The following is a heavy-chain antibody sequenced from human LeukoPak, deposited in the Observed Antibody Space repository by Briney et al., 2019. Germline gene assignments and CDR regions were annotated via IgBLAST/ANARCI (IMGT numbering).Heavy chain of an antibody. CDR2: INPNSGGT. CDR3: ARDYVWGSYRRDPFDP. V-gene: IGHV1-2*02. Sequence: ASVKVSCKASGYTFTGYYMHWVRQAPGQGLEWMGWINPNSGGTNYAQKFQGRVTMTRDTSISTAYMELSRLRSDDTAVYYCARDYVWGSYRRDPFDPWGQGTLVTVSS. D-gene: IGHD3-16*02. CDR1: GYTFTGYY. J-gene: IGHJ5*02.